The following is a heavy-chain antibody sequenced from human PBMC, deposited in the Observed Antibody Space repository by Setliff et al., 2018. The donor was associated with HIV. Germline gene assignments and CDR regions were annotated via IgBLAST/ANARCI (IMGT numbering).Heavy chain of an antibody. Sequence: PGESLTISCETSGYIFTHYWIGWVRQMPGKGLECMGIIYPNDFDTKYSPSFQGQVTISADRSTNTAYLEWSSLKASDTAMYYCAKAGRGIYYTGGYYYDGFDVWGQGTMVT. J-gene: IGHJ3*01. D-gene: IGHD3-22*01. CDR1: GYIFTHYW. CDR2: IYPNDFDT. CDR3: AKAGRGIYYTGGYYYDGFDV. V-gene: IGHV5-51*01.